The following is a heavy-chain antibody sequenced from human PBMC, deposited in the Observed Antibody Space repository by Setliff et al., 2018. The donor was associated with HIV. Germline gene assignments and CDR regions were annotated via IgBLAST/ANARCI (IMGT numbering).Heavy chain of an antibody. CDR1: GFTFSTYG. J-gene: IGHJ4*02. Sequence: GGSLRLSCAVSGFTFSTYGMHWVRQAPGKGLEWVTFIEHDGSKKFYADSVKGRFTISRDNSKITLYLQMNSLRAEATAIYYCAKNPVRSGYYDWGQGTLVTVSS. CDR3: AKNPVRSGYYD. CDR2: IEHDGSKK. V-gene: IGHV3-30*02. D-gene: IGHD3-22*01.